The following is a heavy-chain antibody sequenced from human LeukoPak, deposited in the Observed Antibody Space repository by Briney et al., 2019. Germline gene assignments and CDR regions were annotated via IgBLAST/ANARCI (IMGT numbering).Heavy chain of an antibody. Sequence: GGSLRLSCAASGFTFSSYGMHWVRQAPGKGLEWVAFIRYDGSNKYYADSVKGRFTISRDNSKNTLYLQMNSLRAEDTAVYYCAKSRCDFWSGYFAPDYWGQGTLVTVSS. CDR2: IRYDGSNK. CDR1: GFTFSSYG. D-gene: IGHD3-3*01. J-gene: IGHJ4*02. V-gene: IGHV3-30*02. CDR3: AKSRCDFWSGYFAPDY.